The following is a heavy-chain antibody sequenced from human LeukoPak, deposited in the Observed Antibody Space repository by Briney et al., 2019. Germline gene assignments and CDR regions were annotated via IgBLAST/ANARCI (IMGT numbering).Heavy chain of an antibody. V-gene: IGHV1-2*02. Sequence: ASVKVSCKASGYTFTGYYVNWVRQAPGQGLEWMGWINPNSGGTNYTQKFQDRVTMTRDTSISTAYMELSSLRSDDTAVYYCARGKGVGATYYYYYYMDVWGKGTTVTVSS. J-gene: IGHJ6*03. CDR3: ARGKGVGATYYYYYYMDV. D-gene: IGHD1-26*01. CDR2: INPNSGGT. CDR1: GYTFTGYY.